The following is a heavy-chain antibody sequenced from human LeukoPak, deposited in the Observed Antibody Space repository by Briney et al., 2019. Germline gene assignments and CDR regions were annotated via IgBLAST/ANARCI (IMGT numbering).Heavy chain of an antibody. Sequence: ASVKVSCKASGYTFTSYYMHWVRQAPGQGLEWMGIINPSGGSTSYAQKFQGRVTMTRDMSTSTVYMELSSLRSEDTAVYYCARVIPGKYCSGGSCQADYWGQGTLVAVSS. D-gene: IGHD2-15*01. CDR2: INPSGGST. J-gene: IGHJ4*02. V-gene: IGHV1-46*01. CDR3: ARVIPGKYCSGGSCQADY. CDR1: GYTFTSYY.